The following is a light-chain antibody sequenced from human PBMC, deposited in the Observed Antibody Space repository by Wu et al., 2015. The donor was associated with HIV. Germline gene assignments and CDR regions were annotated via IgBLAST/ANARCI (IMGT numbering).Light chain of an antibody. CDR3: QQYNSWPPGFT. J-gene: IGKJ3*01. V-gene: IGKV3-15*01. CDR2: GAS. Sequence: EIVLTQSPATLSLSPGESATLSCRASQSVGSYLAWYQQKPGRAPRLLIYGASTRATGVPARFGGSGSGTEFTLIISSLQSEDFGVYYCQQYNSWPPGFTFGPGTKVEIK. CDR1: QSVGSY.